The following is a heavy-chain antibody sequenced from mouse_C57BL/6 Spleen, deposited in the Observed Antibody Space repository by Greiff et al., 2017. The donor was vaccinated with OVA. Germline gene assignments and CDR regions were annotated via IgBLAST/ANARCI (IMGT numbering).Heavy chain of an antibody. CDR1: GYSFTGYY. Sequence: VQLQQSGPELVKPGASVKISCKASGYSFTGYYMNWVKQSPEKSLEWIGEINPSTGGTTYNQKFKAKATLTVDKSSSTAYMQLKSLTSEDSAVYYCARGLGLRRYFDYWGQGTTLTVSS. CDR2: INPSTGGT. J-gene: IGHJ2*01. V-gene: IGHV1-42*01. CDR3: ARGLGLRRYFDY. D-gene: IGHD2-4*01.